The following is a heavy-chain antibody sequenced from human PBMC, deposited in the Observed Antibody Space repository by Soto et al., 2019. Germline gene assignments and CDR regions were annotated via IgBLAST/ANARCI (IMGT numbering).Heavy chain of an antibody. J-gene: IGHJ5*02. CDR2: ISYDGSNT. Sequence: GGSLRLSCASSGVSFNRYDMHWFRQAAGKGPEWVAIISYDGSNTYYSDSVRGRFTISRDNSKDTLYLQMHSLRSEDTAIYYCARISRYCSGGDCHAWGQGTQVTVSS. D-gene: IGHD2-15*01. CDR1: GVSFNRYD. CDR3: ARISRYCSGGDCHA. V-gene: IGHV3-30*03.